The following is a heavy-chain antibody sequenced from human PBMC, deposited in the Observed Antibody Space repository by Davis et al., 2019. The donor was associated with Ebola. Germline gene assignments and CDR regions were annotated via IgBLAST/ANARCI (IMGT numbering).Heavy chain of an antibody. V-gene: IGHV3-7*01. Sequence: ETLSLTCAVYGGSLTGYFWSWIRQPPGKGLEWVANINQDGTPIDSVDSVRGRFTFSRDNAKNALYLQMNSLRVEDTAVYYCARAPESAGNFDYWGQGAQVTVSS. CDR2: INQDGTPI. CDR1: GGSLTGYF. CDR3: ARAPESAGNFDY. D-gene: IGHD6-13*01. J-gene: IGHJ4*02.